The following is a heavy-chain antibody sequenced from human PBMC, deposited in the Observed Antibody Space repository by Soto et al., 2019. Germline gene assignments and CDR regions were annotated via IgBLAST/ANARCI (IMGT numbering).Heavy chain of an antibody. CDR3: AKCIENYYYGMDV. J-gene: IGHJ6*02. CDR1: GFTFSSYG. Sequence: GGSLRLSCAASGFTFSSYGMHWVRQAPGKGLEWVAVISYDGSNKYYADSVKGRFTISRDNSKNTLYLQMNSLRAEDTAVYYCAKCIENYYYGMDVWGQGTTVTVSS. V-gene: IGHV3-30*18. CDR2: ISYDGSNK. D-gene: IGHD1-26*01.